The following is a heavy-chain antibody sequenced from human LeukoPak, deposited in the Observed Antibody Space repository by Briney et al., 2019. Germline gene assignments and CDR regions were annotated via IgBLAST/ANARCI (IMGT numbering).Heavy chain of an antibody. J-gene: IGHJ6*03. CDR3: ARTQYYDILTGYFYYYYYMDV. CDR1: GYTFTSYV. Sequence: GASVKVSCKASGYTFTSYVISWVRQAPGQGREWMGWISAYNGNTNYAQKLQGRVTMTTDTSTSTAYMELRSLRSDDTAVYYCARTQYYDILTGYFYYYYYMDVWGKGTTVTVSS. CDR2: ISAYNGNT. D-gene: IGHD3-9*01. V-gene: IGHV1-18*01.